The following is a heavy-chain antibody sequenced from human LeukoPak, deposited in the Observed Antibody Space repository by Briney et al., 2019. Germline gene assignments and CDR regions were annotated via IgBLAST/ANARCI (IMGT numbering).Heavy chain of an antibody. J-gene: IGHJ5*02. Sequence: ASVKVSCKASGYTFTSYDINLVRQATGQGLEWMGWMNPNSGNTGYAQKFQGRVTITRNTSISTAYMELSSLRSGDTAVYYCARRGCSSTSCYNNWFDPWGQGTLVTVSS. CDR2: MNPNSGNT. V-gene: IGHV1-8*03. CDR1: GYTFTSYD. CDR3: ARRGCSSTSCYNNWFDP. D-gene: IGHD2-2*02.